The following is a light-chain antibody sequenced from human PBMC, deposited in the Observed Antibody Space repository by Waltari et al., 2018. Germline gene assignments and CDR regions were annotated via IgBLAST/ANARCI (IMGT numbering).Light chain of an antibody. Sequence: SDLTQDPAVSVALGQTVTISCQGDILRKYYASWYQKKSGQAPVLVLYNTNHRPSGIPDRVSGSSSGDTASLTITGAQAEDEGDYYCNSRDTSPNHLVFGGGTKLTVL. CDR3: NSRDTSPNHLV. CDR1: ILRKYY. V-gene: IGLV3-19*01. J-gene: IGLJ2*01. CDR2: NTN.